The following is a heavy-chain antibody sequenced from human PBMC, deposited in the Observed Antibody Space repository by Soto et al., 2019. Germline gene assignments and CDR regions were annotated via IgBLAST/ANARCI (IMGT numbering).Heavy chain of an antibody. CDR1: GFTFSSYA. J-gene: IGHJ4*02. V-gene: IGHV3-23*01. D-gene: IGHD6-6*01. CDR2: ISGSGGST. Sequence: EVQLLESGGGLVQPGGSLRLSCAASGFTFSSYAMSWVRQAPGKGLEWVSAISGSGGSTYYADSVKGRFTISRDNSKNTLYLQMNSLSAEDTAVYYCAKDQRYSSSPTQNGYYFDYWGQGTLVTVSS. CDR3: AKDQRYSSSPTQNGYYFDY.